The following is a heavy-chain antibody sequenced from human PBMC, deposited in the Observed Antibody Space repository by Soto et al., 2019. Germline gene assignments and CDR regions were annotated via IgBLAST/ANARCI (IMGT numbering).Heavy chain of an antibody. CDR3: TRTGRLGRYYYYMDV. J-gene: IGHJ6*03. D-gene: IGHD6-19*01. V-gene: IGHV4-39*02. CDR1: GGSISSDTHF. Sequence: SETLSLTCAVSGGSISSDTHFWGWIRQPPGKGLEWIGSIYDSGTTYYNPSLKSRVTIDADTSKKHFSLKLSSVTAADTAVYYCTRTGRLGRYYYYMDVWGKGTTVTVSS. CDR2: IYDSGTT.